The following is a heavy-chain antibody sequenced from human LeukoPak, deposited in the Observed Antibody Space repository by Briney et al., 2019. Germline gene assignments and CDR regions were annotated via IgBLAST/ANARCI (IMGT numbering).Heavy chain of an antibody. J-gene: IGHJ4*02. Sequence: GGSLRLSCAASGFTFSSYWMHWVRQAPGKGLVRVSRINTDESSTSYADSVKGRFTISRDNAKNTLYLQMNSLRAEDTAVYYCARAGLSPHDYWGQGTLVTVSS. CDR2: INTDESST. CDR1: GFTFSSYW. CDR3: ARAGLSPHDY. V-gene: IGHV3-74*01.